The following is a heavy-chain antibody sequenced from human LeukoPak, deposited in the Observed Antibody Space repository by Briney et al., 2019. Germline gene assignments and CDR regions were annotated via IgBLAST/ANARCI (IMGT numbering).Heavy chain of an antibody. Sequence: PSETLSLTCAVYGGSFSGYYWSWIRQPPGKGLEWIGEINHSGSTNYNPSLKSRVTISVDTSKNQFSLKLSSVTAADTAVYYCARHPSFYRDYWGQGTLVTVSS. D-gene: IGHD1-26*01. CDR1: GGSFSGYY. CDR3: ARHPSFYRDY. CDR2: INHSGST. V-gene: IGHV4-34*01. J-gene: IGHJ4*02.